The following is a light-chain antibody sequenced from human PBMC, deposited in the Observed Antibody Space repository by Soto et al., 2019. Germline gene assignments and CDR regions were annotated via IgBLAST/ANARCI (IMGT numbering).Light chain of an antibody. Sequence: EIVMTQSPATLSVSPGEKATLSCRASQSGYNNLAWSQQKPGQAPRLLIYFASTRDTGIPATFSGSGFGTDFSLTISSLQSEDFALYYCQQYTTWPLTFGGGTNVETK. CDR1: QSGYNN. CDR3: QQYTTWPLT. V-gene: IGKV3-15*01. J-gene: IGKJ4*01. CDR2: FAS.